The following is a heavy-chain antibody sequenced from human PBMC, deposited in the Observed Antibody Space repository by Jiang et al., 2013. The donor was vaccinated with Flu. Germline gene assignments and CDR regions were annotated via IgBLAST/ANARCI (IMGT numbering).Heavy chain of an antibody. J-gene: IGHJ4*02. D-gene: IGHD2-15*01. CDR1: GFSLSTSGMC. CDR2: IYWDDDK. Sequence: TQTLTLTCTFSGFSLSTSGMCVHWIRQSPGKALEWLALIYWDDDKRYSPSLKSRLTITKDTSKNQVVLTMTNMDPVDTATYYCAHSHCSGGSWCGDPFGYWGQGTLVTVSS. V-gene: IGHV2-5*08. CDR3: AHSHCSGGSWCGDPFGY.